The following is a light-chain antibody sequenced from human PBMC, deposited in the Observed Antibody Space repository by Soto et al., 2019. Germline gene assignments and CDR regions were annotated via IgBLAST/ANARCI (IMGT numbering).Light chain of an antibody. CDR1: SSNIGSNF. CDR3: AAWYDSLRGVV. Sequence: QSVLTQPPSASGTPGQRVTISCSGSSSNIGSNFIYWYQQLPGTAPKLLIYRNNERTLGVPDRFSGSKSGTSASLAISGCRSDDEADYHFAAWYDSLRGVVFGGGTKLTVL. V-gene: IGLV1-47*01. CDR2: RNN. J-gene: IGLJ2*01.